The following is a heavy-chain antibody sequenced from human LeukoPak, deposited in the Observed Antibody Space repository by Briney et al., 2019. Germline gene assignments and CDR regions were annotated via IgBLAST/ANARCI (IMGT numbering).Heavy chain of an antibody. CDR3: ARALSYYYGSGRYYFDY. V-gene: IGHV3-30*12. Sequence: GGSLRLSCATSGFTFSDCGFHWVRQAPGRGLEWVAFMSFDGSNKYYSDSVKGRFTISRDNSKNTVSLQMNSLRAEDTAVYYCARALSYYYGSGRYYFDYWGQGTLVTVSS. J-gene: IGHJ4*02. CDR1: GFTFSDCG. CDR2: MSFDGSNK. D-gene: IGHD3-10*01.